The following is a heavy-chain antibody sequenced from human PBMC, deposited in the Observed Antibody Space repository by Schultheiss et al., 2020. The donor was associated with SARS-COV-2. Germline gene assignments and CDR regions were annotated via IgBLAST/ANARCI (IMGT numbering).Heavy chain of an antibody. CDR1: GYTFTSYG. D-gene: IGHD6-13*01. Sequence: ASVKVSCKASGYTFTSYGINWVRQATGQGLEWMGWMNPNSGGTNYAQKFQGWVTMTRDTSISTAYMELSRLRSDDTAVYYCARGSAAAGSAYFDYWGQGTLVTVSS. CDR2: MNPNSGGT. V-gene: IGHV1-2*04. CDR3: ARGSAAAGSAYFDY. J-gene: IGHJ4*02.